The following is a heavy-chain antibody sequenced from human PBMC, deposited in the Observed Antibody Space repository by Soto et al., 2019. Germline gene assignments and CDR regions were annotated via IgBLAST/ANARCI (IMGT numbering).Heavy chain of an antibody. CDR1: GGSISSGGYY. Sequence: PSETLSLTCTVSGGSISSGGYYWGWIRQPPGKGLEWIGTMYHSGSTYYNPSLESRVTISVDTSKNQFSLKLNSVTAADTAVYYCARSYHLDYSGRIFDSWGQGTLVTVSS. CDR2: MYHSGST. D-gene: IGHD3-10*01. V-gene: IGHV4-39*01. CDR3: ARSYHLDYSGRIFDS. J-gene: IGHJ4*02.